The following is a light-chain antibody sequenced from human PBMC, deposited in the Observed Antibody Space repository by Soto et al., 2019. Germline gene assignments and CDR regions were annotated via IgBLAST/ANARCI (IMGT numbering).Light chain of an antibody. Sequence: EIVLTQSPGTLSLSPGERATLSCRAIQSVSSRLAWYQHKSGQAPRLLIYGASSRATGIPDRFSGSGSGTEFTLTISSLQSEDFAVYYCQQYNNWPPTWTFGQGTKVDIK. CDR1: QSVSSR. V-gene: IGKV3D-15*01. J-gene: IGKJ1*01. CDR3: QQYNNWPPTWT. CDR2: GAS.